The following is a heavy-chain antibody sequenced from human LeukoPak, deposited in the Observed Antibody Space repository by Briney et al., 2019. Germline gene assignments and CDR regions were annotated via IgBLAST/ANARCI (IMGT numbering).Heavy chain of an antibody. CDR3: ARERSEWTYSSSQASYFDY. V-gene: IGHV3-48*01. CDR1: GFTFSSYS. D-gene: IGHD6-6*01. Sequence: PGGSLRLSCAASGFTFSSYSMNWVRQAPGKGLEWVSYISSSSSTIYYADSVKGRFTISRDNAKNSLYLQMNSLRAEDTAVYYCARERSEWTYSSSQASYFDYWGQGTLVTVSS. J-gene: IGHJ4*02. CDR2: ISSSSSTI.